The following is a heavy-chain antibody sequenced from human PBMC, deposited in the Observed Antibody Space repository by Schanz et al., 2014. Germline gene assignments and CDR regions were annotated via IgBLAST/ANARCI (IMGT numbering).Heavy chain of an antibody. V-gene: IGHV4-34*01. D-gene: IGHD2-2*01. CDR1: GGSISSYY. CDR2: IHHSGST. Sequence: QVQLQESGPGLVKPSETLSLTCSVSGGSISSYYWTWIRQPPGKGLEWIGEIHHSGSTNYNPAIKGSVTITMDSSKNKYPLKLRSVTTADTAVYYCARGEWSTSQFDYWGHGTLVTVSS. CDR3: ARGEWSTSQFDY. J-gene: IGHJ4*01.